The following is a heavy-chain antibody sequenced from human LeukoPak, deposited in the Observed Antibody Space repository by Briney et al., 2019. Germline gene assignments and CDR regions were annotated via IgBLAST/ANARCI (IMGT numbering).Heavy chain of an antibody. Sequence: GGSLRLSCAASGFTVSSNYMSWVRQAPGKGLEWVSVIYSGGSTYYADSVKGRFTISRDNSKNTLYLQMNSLRAEDTAVYYCARVQLGIGVFDYWGQGTLVTVSS. CDR2: IYSGGST. CDR3: ARVQLGIGVFDY. J-gene: IGHJ4*02. CDR1: GFTVSSNY. V-gene: IGHV3-53*01. D-gene: IGHD7-27*01.